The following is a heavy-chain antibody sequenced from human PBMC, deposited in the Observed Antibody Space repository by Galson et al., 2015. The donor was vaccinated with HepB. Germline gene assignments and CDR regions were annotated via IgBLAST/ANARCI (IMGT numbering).Heavy chain of an antibody. V-gene: IGHV1-46*01. CDR2: INPSGGRT. Sequence: SVKVSCKASGYTFSTYYIHWVRQAPGQGLEWMGIINPSGGRTTYAQKFQDRVTMTRDTSTSTVYMELSSLRSEDTAVYYCARDRVDYYGSGSHYHIEAFDVWGQ. J-gene: IGHJ3*01. D-gene: IGHD3-10*01. CDR1: GYTFSTYY. CDR3: ARDRVDYYGSGSHYHIEAFDV.